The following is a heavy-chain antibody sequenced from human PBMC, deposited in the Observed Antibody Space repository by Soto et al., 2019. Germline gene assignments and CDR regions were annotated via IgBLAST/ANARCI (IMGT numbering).Heavy chain of an antibody. V-gene: IGHV4-39*07. Sequence: SETLSLTCTVSGGSISSSSYYWGWIRQHPGKGREGIGSIYYSGSTYYNPSLKSRVTISVDTSKTQFSLKLSSVTAADTAVYYCARAALDRGIAARPYFDPWGQGTLVTVSS. CDR2: IYYSGST. CDR1: GGSISSSSYY. CDR3: ARAALDRGIAARPYFDP. J-gene: IGHJ5*02. D-gene: IGHD6-6*01.